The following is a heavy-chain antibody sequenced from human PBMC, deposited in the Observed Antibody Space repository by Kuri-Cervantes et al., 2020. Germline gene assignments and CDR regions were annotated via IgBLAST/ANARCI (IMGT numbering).Heavy chain of an antibody. CDR2: INHSGST. D-gene: IGHD2-2*01. J-gene: IGHJ6*03. CDR1: GGSFSGYY. Sequence: SETLSLTCAVYGGSFSGYYWSWIRQPPGKGLEWIGEINHSGSTNYNPSLKSRVTLSVDTSKNQFSLKLSSVTAADTAVYYCAREGGNPIVVVPAATHYYYYMDVWGKGTTVTVSS. CDR3: AREGGNPIVVVPAATHYYYYMDV. V-gene: IGHV4-34*01.